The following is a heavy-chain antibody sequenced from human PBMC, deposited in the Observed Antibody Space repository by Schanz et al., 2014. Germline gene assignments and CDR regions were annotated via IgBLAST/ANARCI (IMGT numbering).Heavy chain of an antibody. CDR3: AGTYCSSTSCYTGYYYMDV. CDR1: GGTFNSYT. D-gene: IGHD2-2*02. CDR2: IIPILGIA. V-gene: IGHV1-69*02. J-gene: IGHJ6*03. Sequence: QVQLVQSGAEVKKPGSSMKVSCKASGGTFNSYTISWVRQAPGQGLEWMGRIIPILGIANYAQKFQGRVTITADKSTSTAYMELTSLRSEDTAVYYCAGTYCSSTSCYTGYYYMDVWGKGTTVTVSS.